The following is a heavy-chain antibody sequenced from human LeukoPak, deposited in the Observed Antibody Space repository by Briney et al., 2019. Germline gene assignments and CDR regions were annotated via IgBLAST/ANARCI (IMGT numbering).Heavy chain of an antibody. CDR2: IYPGDSDT. Sequence: GESLKISCKGSGYSFTSYWIGWVRQMPGKGLEWMGIIYPGDSDTRYSPSFQGQVTISADRSISTAYLQWSSLKASDTAMYYCARELVVVAARGRSNWFDPWGQGTLVTVSS. CDR3: ARELVVVAARGRSNWFDP. CDR1: GYSFTSYW. V-gene: IGHV5-51*01. D-gene: IGHD2-15*01. J-gene: IGHJ5*02.